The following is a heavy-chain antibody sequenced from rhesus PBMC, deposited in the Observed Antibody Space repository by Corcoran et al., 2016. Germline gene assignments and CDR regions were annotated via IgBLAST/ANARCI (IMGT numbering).Heavy chain of an antibody. Sequence: QLQLQESGPGLVKPSETLSLTCAVSGYSISSGYGWSWIRQPPGKGLEWIGYNSYSGSTSNNPSLKSRVTISRDTSKNQFSLKLSSVTAADTAVYYCARRYGSWGFDYWGQGVLVTVSS. CDR3: ARRYGSWGFDY. J-gene: IGHJ4*01. CDR2: NSYSGST. D-gene: IGHD6-25*01. V-gene: IGHV4-122*02. CDR1: GYSISSGYG.